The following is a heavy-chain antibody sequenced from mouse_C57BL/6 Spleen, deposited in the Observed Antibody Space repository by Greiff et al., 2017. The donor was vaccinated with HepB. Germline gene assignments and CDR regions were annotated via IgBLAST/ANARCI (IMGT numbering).Heavy chain of an antibody. CDR3: ARGGRNGHYGY. V-gene: IGHV1-55*01. D-gene: IGHD2-1*01. CDR1: GYTFTSYW. Sequence: VQLQQSGAELVKPGASVKMSGKASGYTFTSYWITWVKQRPGQGLEWIGDIYPGSGSSNYNEKFKSKATLTVDTSSSTAYMQLSSLTSEDSAVYYCARGGRNGHYGYWGQGTTLTVSS. J-gene: IGHJ2*01. CDR2: IYPGSGSS.